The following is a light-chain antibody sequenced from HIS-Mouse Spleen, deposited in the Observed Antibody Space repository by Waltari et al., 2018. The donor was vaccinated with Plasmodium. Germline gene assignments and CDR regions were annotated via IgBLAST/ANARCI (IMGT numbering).Light chain of an antibody. CDR1: SSNIGNNY. CDR2: DNN. CDR3: GTWDSSLSAGVV. Sequence: QSVLTQPPSVSAAPGQKVTTPCSGSSSNIGNNYVSWYQQLPGTAPKLLIYDNNKRPSGIPDRFSGSKSGTSATLGITGLQTGDEADYYCGTWDSSLSAGVVFGGGTKLTVL. J-gene: IGLJ2*01. V-gene: IGLV1-51*01.